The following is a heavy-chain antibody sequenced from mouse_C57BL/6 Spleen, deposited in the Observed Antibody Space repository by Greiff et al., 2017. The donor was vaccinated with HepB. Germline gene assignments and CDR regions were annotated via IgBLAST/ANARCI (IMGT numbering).Heavy chain of an antibody. V-gene: IGHV1-9*01. J-gene: IGHJ3*01. CDR2: ILPGSGST. CDR1: GYTFTGYW. Sequence: QVQLQQSGAELMKPGASVKLSCKATGYTFTGYWIEWVKQRPGHGLEWIGEILPGSGSTNYTEKFKGKATFTADTSSNTAYMQLSSLTTEDSAIYYCARSRGIYYDYDGGFAYWGQGTLVTVSA. CDR3: ARSRGIYYDYDGGFAY. D-gene: IGHD2-4*01.